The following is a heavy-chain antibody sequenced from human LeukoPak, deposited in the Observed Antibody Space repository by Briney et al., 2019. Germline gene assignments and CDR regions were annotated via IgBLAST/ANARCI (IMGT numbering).Heavy chain of an antibody. D-gene: IGHD3-22*01. Sequence: SETLSLTCTVSGGSISSYYWSWIRQPPGKGLEWIGYIYYSGSTNYNPSLKSRVTISVDTSKNQFSLKLSSVTAADTAVYYCARGYDGSGYYYWGQGTLVTVSS. V-gene: IGHV4-59*01. CDR2: IYYSGST. CDR1: GGSISSYY. J-gene: IGHJ4*02. CDR3: ARGYDGSGYYY.